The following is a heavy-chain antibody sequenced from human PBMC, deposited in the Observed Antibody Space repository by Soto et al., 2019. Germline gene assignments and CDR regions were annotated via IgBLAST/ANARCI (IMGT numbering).Heavy chain of an antibody. D-gene: IGHD2-2*01. J-gene: IGHJ4*02. Sequence: ASVKVSCKASGGTFSSYTISWVRQAPGQGLEWMGRIIPILGIANYEQKFQGRVTITADKSTSTAYMELSILRSEDTAVYYCAREQYCSSTSCYYFDYWGQGPLVTISS. CDR1: GGTFSSYT. V-gene: IGHV1-69*04. CDR3: AREQYCSSTSCYYFDY. CDR2: IIPILGIA.